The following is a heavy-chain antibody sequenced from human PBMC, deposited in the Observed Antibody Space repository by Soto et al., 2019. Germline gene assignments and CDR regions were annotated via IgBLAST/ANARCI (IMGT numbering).Heavy chain of an antibody. CDR1: GGTFSSYA. V-gene: IGHV1-69*06. CDR2: IIPIVTTP. Sequence: QVRLVQSGAEVKKPGSSVKVSCEASGGTFSSYAVTWVRQAPGPGLEWMGGIIPIVTTPNYAQNFQDRLTTYADKSTRTSYKELSSLRSDDTGVYYCARVAYNFWSSYHYYGMDVWGQGTTVIVS. CDR3: ARVAYNFWSSYHYYGMDV. J-gene: IGHJ6*02. D-gene: IGHD3-3*01.